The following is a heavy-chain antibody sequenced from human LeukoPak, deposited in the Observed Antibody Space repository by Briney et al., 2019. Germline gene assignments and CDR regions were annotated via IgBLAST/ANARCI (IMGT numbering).Heavy chain of an antibody. Sequence: PRGSLRLSCAASGFTFSSYGMHCVRQAPGKRLEWVAVISYDGSNKYYADSVKGRFTISRDNSKNTLYLQMNSLRAEDTAVYYCAKTSIAAADWYYFDYWGQGTLVTVSS. CDR3: AKTSIAAADWYYFDY. J-gene: IGHJ4*02. CDR2: ISYDGSNK. CDR1: GFTFSSYG. D-gene: IGHD6-13*01. V-gene: IGHV3-30*18.